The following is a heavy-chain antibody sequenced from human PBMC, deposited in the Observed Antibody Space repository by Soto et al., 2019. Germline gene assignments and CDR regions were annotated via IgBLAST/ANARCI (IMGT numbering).Heavy chain of an antibody. D-gene: IGHD4-17*01. V-gene: IGHV4-39*01. CDR1: NGSISSRSSY. J-gene: IGHJ4*02. CDR2: IYYIGNT. CDR3: GGQDYGAKEYYFEN. Sequence: LQLQESGSGLVKPSETLSLTCIVSNGSISSRSSYWGWIRQTPGKGLEWIGSIYYIGNTYYNPSLKSRVTISIDTSKTQFSLKMNSVTAADTAVYFCGGQDYGAKEYYFENWGQGALVTVSS.